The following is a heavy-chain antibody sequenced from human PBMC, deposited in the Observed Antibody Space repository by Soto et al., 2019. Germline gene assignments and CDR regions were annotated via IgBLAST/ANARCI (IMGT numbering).Heavy chain of an antibody. CDR1: GFTFSSYG. CDR3: AKALRGARNYYYYGMDV. Sequence: WSLRLSCAASGFTFSSYGMHWVRQAPGKGLEWVAVISYDGSNKYYADSVKGRFTISRDNSKNTLYLQMNSLRAEDTAVYYCAKALRGARNYYYYGMDVWGQGTTVTVSS. V-gene: IGHV3-30*18. D-gene: IGHD1-26*01. J-gene: IGHJ6*02. CDR2: ISYDGSNK.